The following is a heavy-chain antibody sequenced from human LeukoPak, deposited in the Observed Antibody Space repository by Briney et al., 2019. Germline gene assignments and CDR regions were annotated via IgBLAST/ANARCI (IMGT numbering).Heavy chain of an antibody. J-gene: IGHJ4*02. CDR3: ARGYCSGGSCYSYGFDY. Sequence: VASVTVSCKASGGTFSSYAISWVRQAPGQGVEWMGRIIPILGIANYAQKFQGRVTITADKSTSTAYMELSSLRSEDTAVYYCARGYCSGGSCYSYGFDYWGQGTLVTVSS. D-gene: IGHD2-15*01. CDR2: IIPILGIA. CDR1: GGTFSSYA. V-gene: IGHV1-69*04.